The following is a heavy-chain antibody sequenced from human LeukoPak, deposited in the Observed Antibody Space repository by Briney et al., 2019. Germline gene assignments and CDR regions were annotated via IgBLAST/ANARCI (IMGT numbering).Heavy chain of an antibody. V-gene: IGHV3-7*01. Sequence: GGSLRLSCAASGFTFSNYAMNWVRQAPGKGLEWVANIKQDGSEKYYVDSVKGRFTISRDNAKNSLYLQMNSLRAEDTAVYYCARDGTFTDYGDYGAYACWGQGTLVTVSS. J-gene: IGHJ4*02. CDR3: ARDGTFTDYGDYGAYAC. CDR2: IKQDGSEK. D-gene: IGHD4-17*01. CDR1: GFTFSNYA.